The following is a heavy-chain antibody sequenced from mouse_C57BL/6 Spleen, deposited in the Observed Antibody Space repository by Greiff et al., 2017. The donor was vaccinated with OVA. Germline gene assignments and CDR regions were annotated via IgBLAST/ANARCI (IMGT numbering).Heavy chain of an antibody. J-gene: IGHJ4*01. Sequence: DVQLQESGPGLVKPSQSLSLTCSVTGYSITSGYYWNWIRQFPGNKLEWMGYISYDGSNNYNPSLKNRISITRDTSKNQFFLKLNSVTTEDTATYYCAKLPLYYYGSSHAMDYWGQGTSVTVSS. CDR3: AKLPLYYYGSSHAMDY. V-gene: IGHV3-6*01. D-gene: IGHD1-1*01. CDR1: GYSITSGYY. CDR2: ISYDGSN.